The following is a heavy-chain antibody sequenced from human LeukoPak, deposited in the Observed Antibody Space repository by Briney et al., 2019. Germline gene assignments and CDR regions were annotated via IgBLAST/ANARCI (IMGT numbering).Heavy chain of an antibody. CDR3: ARGRGVDY. CDR1: GFTFTTYD. CDR2: INSYGSST. V-gene: IGHV3-74*01. J-gene: IGHJ4*02. Sequence: GGSLRLSCAASGFTFTTYDMDWVRQAPGKGLVWVSHINSYGSSTSYADSVKGRFTISRDNAKNTLYLQMNSLRAEDTAVYYCARGRGVDYWGQGTLVTVSS.